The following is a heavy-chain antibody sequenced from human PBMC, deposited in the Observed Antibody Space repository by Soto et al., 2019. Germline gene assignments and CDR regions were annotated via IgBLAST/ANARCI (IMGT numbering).Heavy chain of an antibody. CDR1: GGTITNDGYY. CDR3: ARLSVGLTGNYFED. V-gene: IGHV4-39*02. J-gene: IGHJ4*02. D-gene: IGHD3-10*01. CDR2: INYSGYT. Sequence: QLQLQESGPGLVKPSETLSLTCAVSGGTITNDGYYWVWVRQSPGKGLEWIGSINYSGYTFYRASLRSRATISVDASKSHFSLRLSSVTAADTAVYFGARLSVGLTGNYFEDWGQGTRVTVSS.